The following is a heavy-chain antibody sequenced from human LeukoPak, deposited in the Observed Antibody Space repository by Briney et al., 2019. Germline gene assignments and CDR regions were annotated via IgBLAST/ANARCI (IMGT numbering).Heavy chain of an antibody. Sequence: GGSLRLSCAASGFTFSSYGMHWVRQAPGKGLEGVAVIWYDGSNKYYADSVKGRFTISRDNSKNTLYLQMNSLRAEDTAVYYCARDRGAGGYFDYWGQGTLVTVSS. CDR1: GFTFSSYG. D-gene: IGHD3-10*01. V-gene: IGHV3-33*01. CDR3: ARDRGAGGYFDY. J-gene: IGHJ4*02. CDR2: IWYDGSNK.